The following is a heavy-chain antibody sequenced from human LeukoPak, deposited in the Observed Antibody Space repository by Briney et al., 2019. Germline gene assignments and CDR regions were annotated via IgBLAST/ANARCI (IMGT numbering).Heavy chain of an antibody. Sequence: SETLSLTCTVSGGSIGSYYWSWIRQPPGKGLEWIGYIYYSGSTNYNPSLKSRVTISVDTSKNQSSLKLSSVTAADTAVYYCARPRRLGRTDAFDIWGQGPMVTVSS. CDR2: IYYSGST. CDR3: ARPRRLGRTDAFDI. CDR1: GGSIGSYY. V-gene: IGHV4-59*01. J-gene: IGHJ3*02. D-gene: IGHD7-27*01.